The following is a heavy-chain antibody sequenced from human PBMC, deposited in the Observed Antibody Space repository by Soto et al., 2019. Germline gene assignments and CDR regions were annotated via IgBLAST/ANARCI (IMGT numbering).Heavy chain of an antibody. J-gene: IGHJ4*02. Sequence: EVQLVESGGGLVQPGGSLRLSCAASGFTFSSYSMNWVRQAPGKGLEWVSYISSSSSTIYYADSVEGRFTISRDNAKNSLYLQMNSLRAEDTAVYYCAREYGSGSYDYWGQGTLVTVSS. CDR3: AREYGSGSYDY. CDR1: GFTFSSYS. D-gene: IGHD3-10*01. CDR2: ISSSSSTI. V-gene: IGHV3-48*01.